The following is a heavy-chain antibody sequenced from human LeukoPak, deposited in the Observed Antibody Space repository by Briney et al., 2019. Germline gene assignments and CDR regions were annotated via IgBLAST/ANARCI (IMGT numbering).Heavy chain of an antibody. CDR3: VTDQGH. Sequence: PGGSLRLSCAASVLTFSTYAMTWVRQAPGKGLGWVSSIGGRGTGTYYADSVKGLFTMSRDNARNTLFLQMSALRVDDTAMYYCVTDQGHWGQGTLVTVSS. V-gene: IGHV3-23*01. CDR1: VLTFSTYA. J-gene: IGHJ4*02. CDR2: IGGRGTGT.